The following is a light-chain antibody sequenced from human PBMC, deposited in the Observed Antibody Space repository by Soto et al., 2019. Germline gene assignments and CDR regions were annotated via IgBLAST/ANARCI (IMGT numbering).Light chain of an antibody. CDR2: DAS. Sequence: EFVLTQSPATLTVSPGERATLSCRASQSVRTSLAWYQQKPGQAPRLLIYDASNRATGIPARFSGSGSGTDFTLTISSLEPEDFAVYYCQQRRSWLLTFGGGTKVEIK. V-gene: IGKV3-11*01. CDR1: QSVRTS. CDR3: QQRRSWLLT. J-gene: IGKJ4*01.